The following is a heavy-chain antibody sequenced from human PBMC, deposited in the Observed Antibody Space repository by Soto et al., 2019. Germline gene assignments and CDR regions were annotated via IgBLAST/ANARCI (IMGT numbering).Heavy chain of an antibody. Sequence: TLSLTCAVSGGSISSGGYSWSWIRQPPGKGLEWIGYIYHSGSTYYNPSLKSRVTISVDRSKNQFSLKLSSVTAADTAVYYCARGQVVAAQHWGQGTPVTVSS. D-gene: IGHD2-15*01. J-gene: IGHJ4*02. CDR1: GGSISSGGYS. V-gene: IGHV4-30-2*01. CDR2: IYHSGST. CDR3: ARGQVVAAQH.